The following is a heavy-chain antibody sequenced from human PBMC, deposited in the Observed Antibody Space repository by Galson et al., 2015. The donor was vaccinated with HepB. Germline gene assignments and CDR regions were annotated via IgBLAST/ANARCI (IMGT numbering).Heavy chain of an antibody. D-gene: IGHD6-13*01. CDR3: ARDGLYSSSYGYEGDY. CDR1: GFTFSSYS. Sequence: SLRLSCAASGFTFSSYSMDWVRQAPGKGLEWVSSISSSSSYIYYADSVKGRFTISRDNAKNSLYLQMNSLRAEDTAVYYCARDGLYSSSYGYEGDYWGQGTLVTVSS. J-gene: IGHJ4*02. V-gene: IGHV3-21*01. CDR2: ISSSSSYI.